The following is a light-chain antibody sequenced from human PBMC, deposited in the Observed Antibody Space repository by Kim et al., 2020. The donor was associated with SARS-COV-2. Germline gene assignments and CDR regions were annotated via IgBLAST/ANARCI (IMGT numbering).Light chain of an antibody. CDR1: SLRTYY. V-gene: IGLV3-19*01. Sequence: SSELTQDPAVSVALGQTVRITCQGDSLRTYYASWYQQKPGQAPISVIYDKNNRPSGIPDRFSGSRSGNTASLTITGAQAEDEADYYCNSRDSNGNHLVFG. J-gene: IGLJ3*02. CDR2: DKN. CDR3: NSRDSNGNHLV.